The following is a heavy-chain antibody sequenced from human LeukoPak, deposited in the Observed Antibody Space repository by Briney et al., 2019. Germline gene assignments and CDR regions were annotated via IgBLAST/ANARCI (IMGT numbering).Heavy chain of an antibody. CDR2: INPNSGGT. CDR1: GYTFTGYY. CDR3: ARVSSGFWHGFDY. V-gene: IGHV1-2*02. Sequence: ASVKVSCKASGYTFTGYYMHWVRQAPGQGLEWMGWINPNSGGTNYAQKFQGRVTMTRDTSISTAYMELSRLRSDDTAVYYCARVSSGFWHGFDYWGQGTLVTVSS. J-gene: IGHJ4*02. D-gene: IGHD6-19*01.